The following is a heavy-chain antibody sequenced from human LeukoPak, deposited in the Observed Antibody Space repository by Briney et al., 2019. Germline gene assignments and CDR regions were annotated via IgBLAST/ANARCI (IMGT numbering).Heavy chain of an antibody. V-gene: IGHV3-23*01. D-gene: IGHD6-13*01. J-gene: IGHJ4*02. CDR3: AKGSLGSWYYFDY. CDR2: FSRSGPDK. Sequence: GGSLSLPFAAPGFTFGSSAMSWVRQAPGKGPEWVSTFSRSGPDKNYADSVKGRFTIFRDNSKNTLYLQMNSLRAEDTAVYYCAKGSLGSWYYFDYWGQGTLVTVSS. CDR1: GFTFGSSA.